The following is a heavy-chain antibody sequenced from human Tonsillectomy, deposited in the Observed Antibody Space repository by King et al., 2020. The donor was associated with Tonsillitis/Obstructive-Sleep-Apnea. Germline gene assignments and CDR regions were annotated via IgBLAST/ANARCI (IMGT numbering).Heavy chain of an antibody. J-gene: IGHJ6*03. D-gene: IGHD3-3*01. CDR2: IYPSGGST. CDR1: GYTFTSYY. V-gene: IGHV1-46*01. Sequence: VQLVESGAEVKKPGASVKVSCRASGYTFTSYYIYWVRQAPGQGLEWMGIIYPSGGSTNHAQKFQGRVTMTRDTSTNTVTMELSSLRSEDTAVYYCARDHGVKYSYYYMDVWGTGTTVTVSS. CDR3: ARDHGVKYSYYYMDV.